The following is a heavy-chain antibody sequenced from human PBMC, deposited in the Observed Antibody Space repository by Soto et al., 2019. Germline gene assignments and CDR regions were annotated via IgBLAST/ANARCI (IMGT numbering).Heavy chain of an antibody. J-gene: IGHJ6*03. CDR3: ARDVADYDYIWGSYRAYYYYMDV. CDR2: IYYSGST. V-gene: IGHV4-59*01. CDR1: GGSISSYY. D-gene: IGHD3-16*02. Sequence: QVQLQESGPGLVKPSETLSLTCTVSGGSISSYYWSWIRQPPGKGLEWIGYIYYSGSTNYNPSLKSRVTISVDTSKNQFSLKLSSVTAADTAVYYCARDVADYDYIWGSYRAYYYYMDVWGKGTTVTVSS.